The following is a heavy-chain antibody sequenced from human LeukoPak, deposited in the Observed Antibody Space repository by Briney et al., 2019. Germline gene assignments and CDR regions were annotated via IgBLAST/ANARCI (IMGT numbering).Heavy chain of an antibody. V-gene: IGHV3-74*01. J-gene: IGHJ1*01. CDR3: ARAPSEIGGYYPEYFRH. Sequence: GGSLRLSCAGSGFTFSRYWMHWVRQAPGKGLVWVSRIKSDGNTNYADSVKGRFTISRDNAKNTVSLQMNSLRAEDTGVYFCARAPSEIGGYYPEYFRHWGQGTLVTVSS. D-gene: IGHD3-22*01. CDR1: GFTFSRYW. CDR2: IKSDGNT.